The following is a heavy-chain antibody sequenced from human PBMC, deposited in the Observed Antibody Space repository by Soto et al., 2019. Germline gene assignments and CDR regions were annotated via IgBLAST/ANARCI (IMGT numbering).Heavy chain of an antibody. Sequence: QVQLVQSGAEVKKPGSSVKVSCKASGGTFSSYAISWVRQAPGQGLEWMGGIIPIFGTANYAQKFQGRVRITGDESTRTADRELSSLRSEDTAVYYCAREGYYYDSSGYYAGGGVDYWGQGTLVTVSS. V-gene: IGHV1-69*01. J-gene: IGHJ4*02. CDR3: AREGYYYDSSGYYAGGGVDY. D-gene: IGHD3-22*01. CDR2: IIPIFGTA. CDR1: GGTFSSYA.